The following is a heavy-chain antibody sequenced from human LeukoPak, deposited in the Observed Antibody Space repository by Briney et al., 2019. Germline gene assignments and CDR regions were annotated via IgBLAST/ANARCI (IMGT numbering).Heavy chain of an antibody. J-gene: IGHJ4*02. Sequence: GGSLRLSCAASGFTFSDYYMSWIRQAPGKGLEWVSYISSSGGSTYYADSVKGRFTISRDNSKNTLYLQMNSLRAEDTAVYYCAKVLRQWLPTGYYFDYWGQGTLVTVSS. CDR1: GFTFSDYY. V-gene: IGHV3-11*01. CDR2: ISSSGGST. D-gene: IGHD6-19*01. CDR3: AKVLRQWLPTGYYFDY.